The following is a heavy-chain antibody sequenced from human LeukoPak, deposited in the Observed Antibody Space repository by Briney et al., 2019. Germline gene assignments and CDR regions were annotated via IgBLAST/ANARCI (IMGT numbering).Heavy chain of an antibody. CDR1: GFTFSSYE. D-gene: IGHD1-26*01. J-gene: IGHJ6*03. CDR3: AKVAEVGATGYYYYMDV. V-gene: IGHV3-48*03. Sequence: GGSLRLSCAASGFTFSSYEMNWVRQAPGKGLEWVSYISGSGRTIYYANSVKGRFTISRDNSKNTLYLQMNSLRAEDTAVYYCAKVAEVGATGYYYYMDVWGKGTTVTISS. CDR2: ISGSGRTI.